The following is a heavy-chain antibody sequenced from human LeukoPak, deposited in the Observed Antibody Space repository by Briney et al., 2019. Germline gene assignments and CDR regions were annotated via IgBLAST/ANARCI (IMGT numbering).Heavy chain of an antibody. CDR1: GGSISSYY. CDR3: AREDRYSSGWYNYDY. CDR2: IYYSGST. Sequence: PSETLSLTCAVSGGSISSYYWSWIRQPPGKGLEWIGYIYYSGSTNYNPSLKSRVTISVDTSKNQFSLKLSSVTAADTAVYYCAREDRYSSGWYNYDYWGQGTLVTVSS. V-gene: IGHV4-59*01. D-gene: IGHD6-19*01. J-gene: IGHJ4*02.